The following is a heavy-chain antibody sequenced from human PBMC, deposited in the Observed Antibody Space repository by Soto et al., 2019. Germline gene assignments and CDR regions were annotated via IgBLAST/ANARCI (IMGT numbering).Heavy chain of an antibody. V-gene: IGHV1-46*03. Sequence: ASVTVSCQASGYTFTSYYMHWVRQAPGQGLEWMGIINPSGGSTSYAQKFQGRVTMTRDTSTSTVYMELSSLRSEDTAVYYCARDYIMVRGVRGDAFDIWGQGTMVTVSS. CDR1: GYTFTSYY. D-gene: IGHD3-10*01. CDR2: INPSGGST. CDR3: ARDYIMVRGVRGDAFDI. J-gene: IGHJ3*02.